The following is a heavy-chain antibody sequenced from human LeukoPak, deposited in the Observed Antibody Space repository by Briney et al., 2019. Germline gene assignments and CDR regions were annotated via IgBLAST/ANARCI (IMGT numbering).Heavy chain of an antibody. CDR3: AKTSGYDFWSGLDAFDV. CDR1: GGSISSRTYF. Sequence: SETLSLTCSVSGGSISSRTYFWVWLRQPPGKGLEWIGSIYYSGSTYYSPSLQSRVTMSVDTSKNKFSLSLNSVTAADSAVYYCAKTSGYDFWSGLDAFDVWGQGTLVTVSS. CDR2: IYYSGST. V-gene: IGHV4-39*07. D-gene: IGHD3-3*01. J-gene: IGHJ3*01.